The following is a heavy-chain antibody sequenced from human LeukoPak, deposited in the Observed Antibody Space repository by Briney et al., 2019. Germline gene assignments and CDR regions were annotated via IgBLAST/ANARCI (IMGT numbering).Heavy chain of an antibody. D-gene: IGHD2-8*01. CDR1: GYTFTSYY. V-gene: IGHV1-46*01. J-gene: IGHJ4*02. CDR3: ARDNDFDY. CDR2: IYPGGGST. Sequence: GASVKVSCKASGYTFTSYYIHWVRQAPGQGLEWMGIIYPGGGSTSYAQKFQGRVTMTRDMSTSTVYMELSSLRSEDTAVYCCARDNDFDYWGQGTLVTVSS.